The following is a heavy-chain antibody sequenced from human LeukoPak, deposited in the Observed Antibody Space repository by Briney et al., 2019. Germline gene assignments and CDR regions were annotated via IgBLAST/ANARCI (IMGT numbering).Heavy chain of an antibody. D-gene: IGHD5-18*01. CDR3: ARLMGTFFYFDY. CDR2: IYYSGST. Sequence: SGTLSLTCTVSGGSISSSSYYWGWIRQPPGKGLEWIGSIYYSGSTYYNPSLKSRVTISVDTSKNQFSQKLSSVTAADTAVYYCARLMGTFFYFDYWGQGTLVTVSS. V-gene: IGHV4-39*01. J-gene: IGHJ4*02. CDR1: GGSISSSSYY.